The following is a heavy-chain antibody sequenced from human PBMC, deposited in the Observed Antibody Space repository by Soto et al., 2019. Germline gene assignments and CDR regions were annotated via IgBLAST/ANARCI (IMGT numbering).Heavy chain of an antibody. CDR2: TYYRSKWYN. CDR3: ARDRYMVRGNYYYYYGMDV. D-gene: IGHD3-10*01. CDR1: GDSVSINSAA. V-gene: IGHV6-1*01. Sequence: PSQPLSLTCAISGDSVSINSAAWNWIRQSPLRGLEWLGRTYYRSKWYNDYAVSVKSRITINPDTSKNQFSLQLNSVTPEDTAVYYCARDRYMVRGNYYYYYGMDVWGQGTTVTDSS. J-gene: IGHJ6*02.